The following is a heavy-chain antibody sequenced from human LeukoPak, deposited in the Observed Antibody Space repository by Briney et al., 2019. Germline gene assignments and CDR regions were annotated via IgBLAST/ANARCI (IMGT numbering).Heavy chain of an antibody. CDR1: GGSFSGYY. D-gene: IGHD2-15*01. CDR3: ARGRVVEGQLGYCSGGSCYNFDY. V-gene: IGHV4-34*01. J-gene: IGHJ4*02. Sequence: SETLSLTCAVYGGSFSGYYWSWIRQPPGKGLEWIGEINHSGSTNYNPSPKSRVTISVDTSKNQFSLKLSSVTAADTAVYYCARGRVVEGQLGYCSGGSCYNFDYWGQGTLVTVSS. CDR2: INHSGST.